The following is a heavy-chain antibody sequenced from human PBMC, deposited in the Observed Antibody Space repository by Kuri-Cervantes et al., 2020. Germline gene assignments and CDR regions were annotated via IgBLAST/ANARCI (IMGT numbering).Heavy chain of an antibody. CDR1: GFTFDDYA. V-gene: IGHV3-9*01. CDR3: AKEKETDAFDI. Sequence: GGSLRLSCAASGFTFDDYAMHWVRQAPGKGLGWVSGISWNSGSIGYADSVKGRFTISRDNAKNSLYLQMNSLRAEDTALYYCAKEKETDAFDIWGQGTMVTVSS. J-gene: IGHJ3*02. CDR2: ISWNSGSI.